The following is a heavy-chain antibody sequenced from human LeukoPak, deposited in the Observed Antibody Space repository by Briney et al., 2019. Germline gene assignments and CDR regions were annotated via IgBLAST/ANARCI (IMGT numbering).Heavy chain of an antibody. J-gene: IGHJ4*02. CDR2: ISSSSSYI. D-gene: IGHD5-12*01. CDR1: GFTFSSYG. Sequence: GRSLRLSCAASGFTFSSYGMHWVRQAPGKGLEWVSSISSSSSYIYYADSVKGRFTISRDNAKNSLYLQMNSLRAEDTAVYYCVGGEWLRSLDYWGQGTLVTVSS. CDR3: VGGEWLRSLDY. V-gene: IGHV3-21*01.